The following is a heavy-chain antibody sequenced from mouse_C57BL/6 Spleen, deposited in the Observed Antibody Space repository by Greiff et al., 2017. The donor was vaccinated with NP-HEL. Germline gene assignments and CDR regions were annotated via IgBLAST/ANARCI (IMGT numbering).Heavy chain of an antibody. J-gene: IGHJ2*01. CDR1: GYAFSSSW. CDR2: IYPGDGDT. D-gene: IGHD1-1*01. V-gene: IGHV1-82*01. CDR3: ASTIITTVVAPCDY. Sequence: VQLQQSGPELVKPGASVKISCKASGYAFSSSWMNWVKQRPGKGLEWIGRIYPGDGDTNYNGKCKGKATLTADKSSSTAYMQLSSLTSEDSAVYFCASTIITTVVAPCDYWGQGTTLTVSS.